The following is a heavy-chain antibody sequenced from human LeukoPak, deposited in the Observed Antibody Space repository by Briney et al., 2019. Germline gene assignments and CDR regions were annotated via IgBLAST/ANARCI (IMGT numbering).Heavy chain of an antibody. D-gene: IGHD4-17*01. Sequence: PWGSLRLSCAASGFTFSSYAMSWVRQAPGKGLEWVSAISDSGGSTYYADPERGRIAIVRDTSKNTLYLLITRISADATADYYCAKDPVYGYYVPHWFDPWVQGTLVTDSS. J-gene: IGHJ5*02. V-gene: IGHV3-23*01. CDR1: GFTFSSYA. CDR3: AKDPVYGYYVPHWFDP. CDR2: ISDSGGST.